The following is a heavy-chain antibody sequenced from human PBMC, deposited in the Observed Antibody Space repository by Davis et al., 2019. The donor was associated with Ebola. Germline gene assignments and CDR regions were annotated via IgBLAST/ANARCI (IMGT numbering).Heavy chain of an antibody. CDR2: INWSANTT. CDR3: VRDGDHIYFDY. CDR1: GFTFDDHG. D-gene: IGHD1-14*01. V-gene: IGHV3-20*04. Sequence: LSLTCAASGFTFDDHGMSWVRQAPGKGLEWVAGINWSANTTNYVDSVKGRFSISRDNARNSVYLQMNNLRAEDTALYYCVRDGDHIYFDYWGQGTRVTVSS. J-gene: IGHJ4*02.